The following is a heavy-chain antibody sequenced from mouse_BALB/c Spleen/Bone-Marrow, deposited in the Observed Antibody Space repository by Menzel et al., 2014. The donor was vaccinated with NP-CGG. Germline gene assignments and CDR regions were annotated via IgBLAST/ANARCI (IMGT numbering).Heavy chain of an antibody. CDR1: GFDFVRYW. J-gene: IGHJ2*01. D-gene: IGHD1-2*01. V-gene: IGHV4-2*02. CDR3: ARLGYYGYHDN. CDR2: INPGSSTI. Sequence: VKLVQSGGGLVQPGGSLNLACVASGFDFVRYWMSCARQAPGKGLEWIGEINPGSSTINYSPSLKDKFIISRDNAKNTIYLQMSKVRSEDTALYYCARLGYYGYHDNWGQGTTLTVSS.